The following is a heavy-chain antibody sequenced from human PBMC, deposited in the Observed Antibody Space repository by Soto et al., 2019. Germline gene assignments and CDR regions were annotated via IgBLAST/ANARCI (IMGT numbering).Heavy chain of an antibody. J-gene: IGHJ5*02. CDR3: ASGLDEMVYAINWLDP. D-gene: IGHD2-8*01. CDR2: IIPILGIA. CDR1: GGTFSSYT. V-gene: IGHV1-69*02. Sequence: QVPLVQSGAEVKKPGSSVKVSCKASGGTFSSYTISWVRQAPGQGLEWMGRIIPILGIANYAQKFQGRVTITADKSTSTVYMELSSLRSEDTAVYYCASGLDEMVYAINWLDPWGQGTMVTVSS.